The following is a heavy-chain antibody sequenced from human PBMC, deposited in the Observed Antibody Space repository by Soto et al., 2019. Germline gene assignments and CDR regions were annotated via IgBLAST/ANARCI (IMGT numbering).Heavy chain of an antibody. D-gene: IGHD5-12*01. CDR3: AKGDNLGPKTGYAFDP. CDR1: GDSVSSNTAS. V-gene: IGHV6-1*01. CDR2: TYFRSKWYN. Sequence: SQTLSLTCAISGDSVSSNTASWTWIRQSPSRGLEWLGRTYFRSKWYNDYAVSVKSRIIINPDTSNNQFSLQLNSVTPEDTPVYFCAKGDNLGPKTGYAFDPWGQGIMVTVSS. J-gene: IGHJ5*02.